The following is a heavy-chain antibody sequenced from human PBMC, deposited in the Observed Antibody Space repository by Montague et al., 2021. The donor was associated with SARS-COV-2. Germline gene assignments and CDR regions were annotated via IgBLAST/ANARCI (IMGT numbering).Heavy chain of an antibody. Sequence: SETLSLTCTVSGGSISSSTYYWGWIRPPPGKGLEWIASIYYSGSTYFNPSLKSRVAISIDTSKNQFSLKLSAVTAADTAVYYCARRPYYYDSSGQFDPWGQGVLVTVSS. CDR3: ARRPYYYDSSGQFDP. CDR2: IYYSGST. CDR1: GGSISSSTYY. J-gene: IGHJ5*02. D-gene: IGHD3-22*01. V-gene: IGHV4-39*07.